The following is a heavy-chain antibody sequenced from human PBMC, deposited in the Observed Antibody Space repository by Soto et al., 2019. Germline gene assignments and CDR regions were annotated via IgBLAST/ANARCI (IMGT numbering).Heavy chain of an antibody. Sequence: SVKVSCKASGGTFSSYAISWVRQAPGQGLEWMGGIIPIFGTANYAQKFQGRVTITADKSTSTAYMELSSLRSEDTAVYYCARDRLRFLEWTQLGYYYYGMDVWGQGTTVTVSS. J-gene: IGHJ6*02. CDR2: IIPIFGTA. CDR3: ARDRLRFLEWTQLGYYYYGMDV. D-gene: IGHD3-3*01. CDR1: GGTFSSYA. V-gene: IGHV1-69*06.